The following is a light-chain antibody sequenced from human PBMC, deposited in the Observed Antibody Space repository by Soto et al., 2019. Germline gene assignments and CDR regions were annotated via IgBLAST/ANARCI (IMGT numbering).Light chain of an antibody. CDR1: QSVSSSY. CDR2: GAS. V-gene: IGKV3-20*01. J-gene: IGKJ2*01. Sequence: ELVLTQSPGTLSLSPGEGATLSCRASQSVSSSYVAWYQQKPGQAPRLLIYGASSRATGIPDRFSGSGSGTDFTLTISRLEPEDFAVYYCQQYGSSPPYTFGQGTKLE. CDR3: QQYGSSPPYT.